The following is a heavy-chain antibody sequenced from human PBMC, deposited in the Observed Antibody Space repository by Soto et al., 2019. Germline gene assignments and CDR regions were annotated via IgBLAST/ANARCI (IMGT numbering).Heavy chain of an antibody. D-gene: IGHD4-17*01. CDR1: GGTFSSYT. J-gene: IGHJ2*01. V-gene: IGHV1-69*08. Sequence: QVQLVQSGAEVKKPGSSVKVSCKASGGTFSSYTISWVRQAPGQGLEWMGRIIPILGIANYAQKFQGRVTITADKSTSTAYMELSSLRSEDTAVYYCARDPRMPHDSGGNSGWYFDLWGRGTLVTVSS. CDR3: ARDPRMPHDSGGNSGWYFDL. CDR2: IIPILGIA.